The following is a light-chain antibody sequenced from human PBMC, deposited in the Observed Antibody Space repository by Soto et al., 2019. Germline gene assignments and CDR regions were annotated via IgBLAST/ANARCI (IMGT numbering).Light chain of an antibody. CDR2: ATS. V-gene: IGKV1-9*01. Sequence: DIQLTQSPSFLSASVGDRVTITCRASQGISNYLAWYQQRPGKAPKLLIYATSTLQSGVPSRFSGRDSGADFTLTINNLQPEDFATYYCQQPPYTFGPGTKVDIK. CDR3: QQPPYT. J-gene: IGKJ3*01. CDR1: QGISNY.